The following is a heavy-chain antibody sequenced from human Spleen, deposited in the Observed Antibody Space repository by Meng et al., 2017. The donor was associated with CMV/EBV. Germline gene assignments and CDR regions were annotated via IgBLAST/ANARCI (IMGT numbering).Heavy chain of an antibody. Sequence: GESLKISCAASGLRVSSTYMSWVRQAPGKGLEWVSVIYDGDNTYYADSVKGRFTISRDSSTNTLYLQMNSLRAGDTAVYYCASDFAIWGQGTRVTVSS. CDR3: ASDFAI. CDR2: IYDGDNT. CDR1: GLRVSSTY. J-gene: IGHJ3*02. V-gene: IGHV3-53*01.